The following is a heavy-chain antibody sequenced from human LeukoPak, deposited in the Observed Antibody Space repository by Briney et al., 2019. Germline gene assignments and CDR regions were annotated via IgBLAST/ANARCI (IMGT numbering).Heavy chain of an antibody. CDR2: IYTSGST. J-gene: IGHJ5*02. CDR1: GGSISSYY. CDR3: ARPPAP. V-gene: IGHV4-4*07. Sequence: ASETLSLTCTVSGGSISSYYWSWIRQPAGKGLEWIGRIYTSGSTNYNPSLKGRVTMSVDTSKTQCSRTLRSVPAADPPVYYGARPPAPWGQGTLVTVSS.